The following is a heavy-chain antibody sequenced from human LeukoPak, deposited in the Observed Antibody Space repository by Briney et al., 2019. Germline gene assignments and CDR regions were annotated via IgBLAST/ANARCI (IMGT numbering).Heavy chain of an antibody. D-gene: IGHD3-10*01. J-gene: IGHJ4*02. CDR3: ARDHGMVYYFDY. Sequence: ASVKVSCKASGYTFTSYYMHWVRQAPGQGHEWMGIINPSGGSTSYAQKFQGRVTMTRDTSTSTVYMELSSLRSEDTAVYYCARDHGMVYYFDYWGQGTLVTVSS. CDR1: GYTFTSYY. CDR2: INPSGGST. V-gene: IGHV1-46*01.